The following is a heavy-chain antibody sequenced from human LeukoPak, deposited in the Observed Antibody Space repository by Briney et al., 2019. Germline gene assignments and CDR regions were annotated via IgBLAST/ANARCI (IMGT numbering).Heavy chain of an antibody. Sequence: GGSLRLSCAASGFTFSSAWMSWVRQAPGKGLEWVANIKQDGSEKYYVDSVKGRFTISRDNAKNSLYLQMNSLRAEDTAVYYCARGHVTVSAHDDAFDIWGQGTMVTVSS. D-gene: IGHD5/OR15-5a*01. CDR3: ARGHVTVSAHDDAFDI. CDR1: GFTFSSAW. J-gene: IGHJ3*02. V-gene: IGHV3-7*01. CDR2: IKQDGSEK.